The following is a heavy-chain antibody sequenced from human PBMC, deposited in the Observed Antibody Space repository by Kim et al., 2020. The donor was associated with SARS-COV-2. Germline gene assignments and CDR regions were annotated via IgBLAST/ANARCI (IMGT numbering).Heavy chain of an antibody. V-gene: IGHV3-23*01. CDR2: ISGSGGST. J-gene: IGHJ4*02. D-gene: IGHD6-6*01. CDR3: AKANDFYRYSSSLN. CDR1: GFTFSSYA. Sequence: GGSLRLSCAASGFTFSSYAMSWVRQAPGKGLEWVSAISGSGGSTYYADSVKGRFTISRDNSKNTLYLQMNSLRAEDTAVYYCAKANDFYRYSSSLNWGQGTLVTVSS.